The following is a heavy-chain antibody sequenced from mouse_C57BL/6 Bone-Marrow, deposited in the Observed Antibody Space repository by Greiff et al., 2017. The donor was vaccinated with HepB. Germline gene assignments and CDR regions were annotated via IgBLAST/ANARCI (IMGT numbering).Heavy chain of an antibody. Sequence: VQLKESGPELVKPGASVKISCKASGYSFTDYNMNWVKQSNGKSLEWIGVINPNYGTTSYNQKFKGKATLTVDQSSSTAYMQLNSLTSEDSAVYYWARGVTTVVAKGFAYWGQGTLVTVSA. J-gene: IGHJ3*01. CDR3: ARGVTTVVAKGFAY. D-gene: IGHD1-1*01. CDR2: INPNYGTT. V-gene: IGHV1-39*01. CDR1: GYSFTDYN.